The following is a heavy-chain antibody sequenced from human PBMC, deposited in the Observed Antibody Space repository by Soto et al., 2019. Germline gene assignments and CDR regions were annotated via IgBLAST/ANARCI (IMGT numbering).Heavy chain of an antibody. J-gene: IGHJ5*02. CDR3: ARGGSITMVRGSGWFDP. CDR2: IYYSGST. D-gene: IGHD3-10*01. Sequence: SETLSLTCTVSGGSISTYYWSWIRQPPGKGLEWIGYIYYSGSTNYNPSLKSRVTISVDTSKNQFSLKLSSVTAADTAVYYCARGGSITMVRGSGWFDPWGQGTLVTVSP. CDR1: GGSISTYY. V-gene: IGHV4-59*08.